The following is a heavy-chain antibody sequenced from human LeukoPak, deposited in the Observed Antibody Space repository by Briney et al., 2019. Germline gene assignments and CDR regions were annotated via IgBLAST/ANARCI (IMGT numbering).Heavy chain of an antibody. D-gene: IGHD6-6*01. V-gene: IGHV3-23*01. J-gene: IGHJ5*02. CDR3: AKVGNVEYSNSSFFDP. CDR2: ISGSGGST. Sequence: GGSLRLSCAASGFTFSSYAMSWVRQAPGKGLEWVSAISGSGGSTYYADSVKGRFTISRDNSKNTLYLQMNSLRAEDTAVYYCAKVGNVEYSNSSFFDPWGQGTLVTVSS. CDR1: GFTFSSYA.